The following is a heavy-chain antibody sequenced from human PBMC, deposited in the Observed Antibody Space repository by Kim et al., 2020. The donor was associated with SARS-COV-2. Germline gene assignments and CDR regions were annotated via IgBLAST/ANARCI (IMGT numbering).Heavy chain of an antibody. V-gene: IGHV4-31*03. J-gene: IGHJ5*02. Sequence: SETLSLTCTVSGDSITRGSYYWTWIRQLPGKGLESIGFIYYSGSASYTPSLKSRVAMSVDTSKNQFSLQLSSVTAADTAVYYCARARYDAGVMVTAIGGNWFDPGGQGTLVTVSS. D-gene: IGHD2-21*02. CDR3: ARARYDAGVMVTAIGGNWFDP. CDR2: IYYSGSA. CDR1: GDSITRGSYY.